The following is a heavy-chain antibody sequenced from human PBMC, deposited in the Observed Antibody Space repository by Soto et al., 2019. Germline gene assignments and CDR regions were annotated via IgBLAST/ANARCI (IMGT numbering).Heavy chain of an antibody. J-gene: IGHJ6*04. CDR1: GGSISGGGYY. V-gene: IGHV4-31*03. CDR2: IYYSGST. Sequence: SETLSLTCTVSGGSISGGGYYWSWIRQHPGKGLEWIGYIYYSGSTYYNPSLKSRVTISVDTSKNQFSLKLSSVTAADTAVYYCASSYYDFWSGPIGVLDVWGKGTTVTVSS. D-gene: IGHD3-3*01. CDR3: ASSYYDFWSGPIGVLDV.